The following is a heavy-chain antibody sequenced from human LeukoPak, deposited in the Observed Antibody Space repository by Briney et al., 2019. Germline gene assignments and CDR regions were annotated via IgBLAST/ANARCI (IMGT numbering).Heavy chain of an antibody. D-gene: IGHD5-24*01. CDR2: IYTSGST. J-gene: IGHJ4*02. CDR1: GGSISSGSYY. V-gene: IGHV4-61*02. Sequence: SETLSLTCTVSGGSISSGSYYWSWIRQPAGKGLEWTGRIYTSGSTNYNPSLKSRVAISVDTSKNQFSLKLSSVTAADTAVYYCAREMATDSFDYWGQGTLVTVSS. CDR3: AREMATDSFDY.